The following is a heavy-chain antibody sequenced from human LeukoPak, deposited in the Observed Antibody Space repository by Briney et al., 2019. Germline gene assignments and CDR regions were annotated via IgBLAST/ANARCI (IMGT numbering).Heavy chain of an antibody. V-gene: IGHV3-48*03. Sequence: GGSLRLSCAASGLTFSSYEMNWVRQAPGKGLEWLSYISSSGSTIYYADSVKGRFTTSRDNAKNSLYLQMNSLRAEDTAVYYCAGTDIVTTIPAFDIWGQGTMVTVSS. CDR1: GLTFSSYE. D-gene: IGHD5-12*01. CDR3: AGTDIVTTIPAFDI. J-gene: IGHJ3*02. CDR2: ISSSGSTI.